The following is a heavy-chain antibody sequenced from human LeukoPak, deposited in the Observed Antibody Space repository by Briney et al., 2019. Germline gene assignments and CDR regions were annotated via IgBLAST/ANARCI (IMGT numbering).Heavy chain of an antibody. CDR3: AKAPPYTKYFDY. J-gene: IGHJ4*02. CDR1: GFIFSNYA. V-gene: IGHV3-23*01. Sequence: GGSLRLSCAGSGFIFSNYAMSWVRQAPGQGLEWVSTISNSGDATFYADAVKGRFTISRDNSKNTLYLQMYSLRAEDTAIYYCAKAPPYTKYFDYWGQGTLLTVSS. D-gene: IGHD1-1*01. CDR2: ISNSGDAT.